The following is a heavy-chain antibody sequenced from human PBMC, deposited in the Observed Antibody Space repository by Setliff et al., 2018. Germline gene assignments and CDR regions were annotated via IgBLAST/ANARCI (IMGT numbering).Heavy chain of an antibody. CDR2: IYSGSST. J-gene: IGHJ4*02. CDR1: GFTVSSNY. CDR3: VRGAGARLLDY. V-gene: IGHV3-53*01. D-gene: IGHD6-13*01. Sequence: GGSLRLSCAASGFTVSSNYMNWVRQAPGKGLEWVSVIYSGSSTYYADSVKGRFTISTDSSKNTLYLQMNSLRTDDTAIYYCVRGAGARLLDYWGQGTLVTVSS.